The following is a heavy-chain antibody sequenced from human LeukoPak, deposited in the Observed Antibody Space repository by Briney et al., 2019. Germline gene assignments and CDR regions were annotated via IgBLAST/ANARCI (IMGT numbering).Heavy chain of an antibody. V-gene: IGHV3-74*01. CDR2: INTDGSST. CDR1: GFTFSSYW. D-gene: IGHD2-2*01. J-gene: IGHJ4*02. CDR3: ATLDCSSTSCRRNLFDY. Sequence: GGSLRLSCAASGFTFSSYWMHWVRQAPGKGLVWVSRINTDGSSTSYADSVKGRFTISRDNAKNTLYLQMNSLRAEDTAVYYCATLDCSSTSCRRNLFDYWGQGTLVTVSS.